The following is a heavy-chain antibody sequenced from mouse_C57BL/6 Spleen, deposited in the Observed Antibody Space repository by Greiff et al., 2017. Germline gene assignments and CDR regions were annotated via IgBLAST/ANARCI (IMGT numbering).Heavy chain of an antibody. J-gene: IGHJ4*01. V-gene: IGHV5-4*01. CDR2: ISDGGSYT. D-gene: IGHD2-4*01. Sequence: EVMLVESGGGLVKPGGSLKLSCAASGFTFSSYAMSWVRQTPEKRLEWVATISDGGSYTYYPDNVKGRFTISRDNAKNNLYLQMSHLKSEDTAMYYCAREEPFYYDYDTRGAMDYWGQGTSVTVSS. CDR1: GFTFSSYA. CDR3: AREEPFYYDYDTRGAMDY.